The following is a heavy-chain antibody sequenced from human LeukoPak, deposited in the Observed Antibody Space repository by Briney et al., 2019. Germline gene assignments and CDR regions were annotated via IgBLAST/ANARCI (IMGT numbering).Heavy chain of an antibody. D-gene: IGHD2-21*01. CDR3: AREAYCGGDCYSSSPWFDY. CDR1: GGSISSSSYY. V-gene: IGHV4-39*01. CDR2: IYYSGST. Sequence: SETLSLTCTVSGGSISSSSYYWGWIRQPPGKGLEWLGSIYYSGSTYYNPSLKSRVTISVDTSKNQFSLKLSSVTAADTAVYYSAREAYCGGDCYSSSPWFDYWGQETLVTVSS. J-gene: IGHJ4*02.